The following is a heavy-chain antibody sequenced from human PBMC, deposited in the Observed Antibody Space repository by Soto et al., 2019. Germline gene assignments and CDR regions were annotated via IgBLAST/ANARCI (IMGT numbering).Heavy chain of an antibody. Sequence: ASVKVSCKASGYTFSSYAIHWVRQAPGQRLEWMGWFNAGYGNTKSSQKFQDRVTISRDTSASTAYMELTSLRSEDTAVYYCARDTGDGTFDFWGQGTLVTVSS. CDR1: GYTFSSYA. CDR3: ARDTGDGTFDF. J-gene: IGHJ4*02. D-gene: IGHD7-27*01. CDR2: FNAGYGNT. V-gene: IGHV1-3*01.